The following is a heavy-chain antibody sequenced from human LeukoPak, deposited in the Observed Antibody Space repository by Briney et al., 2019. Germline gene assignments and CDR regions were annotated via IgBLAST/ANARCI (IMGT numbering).Heavy chain of an antibody. CDR3: ASSQTGELSY. D-gene: IGHD1-26*01. V-gene: IGHV3-21*01. CDR1: GLTFSSYS. J-gene: IGHJ4*02. Sequence: GGSLRLSCAASGLTFSSYSMNWVRQAPGKGLEWVSSISSSSSYIYYADSVKGRFTISRDNAKNSLYLQMNSLRAEDTAVYYCASSQTGELSYWGQGTLVTVSS. CDR2: ISSSSSYI.